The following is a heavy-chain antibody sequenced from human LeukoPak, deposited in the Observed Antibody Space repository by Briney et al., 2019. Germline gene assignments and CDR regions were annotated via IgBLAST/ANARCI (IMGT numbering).Heavy chain of an antibody. J-gene: IGHJ4*02. Sequence: SETLSLTCTVSGGSISNSSYYWGWFRQPPGKGLEWIGSIYYSGSTYYNPSLKSRVTISVDTSKNQFSLKLSSVTAADTAVYYCARLIVGATFANYWGQGTLVTVSS. V-gene: IGHV4-39*01. CDR2: IYYSGST. CDR1: GGSISNSSYY. CDR3: ARLIVGATFANY. D-gene: IGHD1-26*01.